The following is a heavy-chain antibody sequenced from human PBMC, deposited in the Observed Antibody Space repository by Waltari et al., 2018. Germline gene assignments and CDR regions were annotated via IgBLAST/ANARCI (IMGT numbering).Heavy chain of an antibody. Sequence: QLQLQQSGPGLVKPSESLSLTCAVSGDSMSGSDFWNGVRQPPGKGLEWIGQVHRSGRTNYNPSLESRVTLSIDTSKNQFSLKVSSATAADTAVYYCARDRGRGLYLDSWGQGTQVTVSP. V-gene: IGHV4-4*02. CDR1: GDSMSGSDF. D-gene: IGHD2-15*01. CDR2: VHRSGRT. CDR3: ARDRGRGLYLDS. J-gene: IGHJ4*02.